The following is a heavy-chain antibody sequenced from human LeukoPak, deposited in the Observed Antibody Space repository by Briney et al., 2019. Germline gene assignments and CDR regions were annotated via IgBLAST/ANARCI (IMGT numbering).Heavy chain of an antibody. CDR3: ARDRNNWFDP. CDR1: GGSITSYY. CDR2: IYSSGVT. J-gene: IGHJ5*02. Sequence: SETLSLTCTVSGGSITSYYWNWIRQPAGKGLEWIGHIYSSGVTDYNPSLKSRVTISVDTSKNQFSLKLSSVTAADTAVYYCARDRNNWFDPWGQGTLVTVSS. V-gene: IGHV4-4*07.